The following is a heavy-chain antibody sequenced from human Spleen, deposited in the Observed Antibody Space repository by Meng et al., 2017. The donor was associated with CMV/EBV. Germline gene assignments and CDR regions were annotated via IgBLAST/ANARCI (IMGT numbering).Heavy chain of an antibody. Sequence: GGSLRLSCVVSGFTFSGYEMNWVRLAPGKGLEWVSYISSSGNIKYYADSVRGRFTISRDNAKKSLYLEMNILRAEDTALYYCARVGCWADVIPAASCAFDMWGQGTMVTVSS. V-gene: IGHV3-11*01. CDR2: ISSSGNIK. J-gene: IGHJ3*02. D-gene: IGHD2-2*01. CDR3: ARVGCWADVIPAASCAFDM. CDR1: GFTFSGYE.